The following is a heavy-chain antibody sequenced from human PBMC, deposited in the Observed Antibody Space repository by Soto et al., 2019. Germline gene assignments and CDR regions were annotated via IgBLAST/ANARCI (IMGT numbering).Heavy chain of an antibody. V-gene: IGHV1-24*01. CDR2: FDPEDGET. J-gene: IGHJ4*02. Sequence: PSVKVSCKGFGYTFTSYGIIWVRQAPGKGLEWMGGFDPEDGETIYAQKFQGRVTMTEDTSTDTAYMELSSLRSEDTAVYSCTTDRAAVAGDFDYWGQGTLVTVSS. D-gene: IGHD6-19*01. CDR3: TTDRAAVAGDFDY. CDR1: GYTFTSYG.